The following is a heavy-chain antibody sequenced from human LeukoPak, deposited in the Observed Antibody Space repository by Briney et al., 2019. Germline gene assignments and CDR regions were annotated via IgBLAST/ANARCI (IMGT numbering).Heavy chain of an antibody. CDR1: GGSISSGGYY. D-gene: IGHD5-18*01. Sequence: SETLSLTCTVSGGSISSGGYYWSWIRQPPGKGLEWIGYIYHSGSTYYNPSLKSRVTISVDRSKNQFSLKLSSVTAADTAVYYCARVEDTAMVMDYWGQGTLVTVSS. J-gene: IGHJ4*02. CDR2: IYHSGST. CDR3: ARVEDTAMVMDY. V-gene: IGHV4-30-2*01.